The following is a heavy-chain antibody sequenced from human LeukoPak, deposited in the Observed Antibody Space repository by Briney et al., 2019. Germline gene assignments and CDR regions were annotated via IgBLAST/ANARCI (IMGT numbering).Heavy chain of an antibody. CDR3: ARRDGSGWYRYYYFDY. V-gene: IGHV4-39*07. D-gene: IGHD6-19*01. CDR1: GGSISSSSYY. CDR2: IYYSGST. Sequence: PSETLSLTCTVSGGSISSSSYYWGWIRQPLGKGLEWIGSIYYSGSTYYNPSLKSRVTISVDTSKNQFSLKLSSVTAADTAVYYCARRDGSGWYRYYYFDYWGQGTLVTVSS. J-gene: IGHJ4*02.